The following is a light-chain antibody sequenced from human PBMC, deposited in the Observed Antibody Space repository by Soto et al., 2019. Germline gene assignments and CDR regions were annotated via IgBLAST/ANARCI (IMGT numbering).Light chain of an antibody. CDR2: GAS. J-gene: IGKJ1*01. V-gene: IGKV3-20*01. CDR1: QTVADS. Sequence: EIVMTQSPATLSVSPGERATLSCRASQTVADSLVWYQQKPGQPPRPLIYGASNRATGIPDNFSGSGSGTDFTLTISRLEPEDFAVYYCQQYGSSPGTFGQGTKVDIK. CDR3: QQYGSSPGT.